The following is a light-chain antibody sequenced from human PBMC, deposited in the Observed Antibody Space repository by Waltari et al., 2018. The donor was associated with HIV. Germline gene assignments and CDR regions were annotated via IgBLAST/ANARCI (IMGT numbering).Light chain of an antibody. CDR1: SSNIGSNT. CDR3: AAWDDSLRGV. CDR2: SNN. V-gene: IGLV1-44*01. J-gene: IGLJ2*01. Sequence: QSVLTQPPSASGTPGQRVTISCSGSSSNIGSNTVNWYQQLPGTAPKLLIYSNNLRPSGVPDRFSCSRSGTSASLAISGLQSEDEAYYYCAAWDDSLRGVFGGGTKLTVL.